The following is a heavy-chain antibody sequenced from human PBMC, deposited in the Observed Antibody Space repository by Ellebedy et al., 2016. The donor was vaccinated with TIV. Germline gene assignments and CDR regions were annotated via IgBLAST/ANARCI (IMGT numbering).Heavy chain of an antibody. V-gene: IGHV3-15*01. J-gene: IGHJ4*02. Sequence: GESLKISXAASGFTFSSYAMHWVRQAPGKGLEWVGRIKSKTDGGTTDYAAPVKGRFTISRDDSKNTLYLQMNSLKTEDTAVYYCTTTGDIGIYWGQGTLVTVSS. CDR1: GFTFSSYA. CDR2: IKSKTDGGTT. CDR3: TTTGDIGIY. D-gene: IGHD5-12*01.